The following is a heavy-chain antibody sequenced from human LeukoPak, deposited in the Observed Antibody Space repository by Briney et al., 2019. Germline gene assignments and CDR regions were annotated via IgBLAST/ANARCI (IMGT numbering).Heavy chain of an antibody. V-gene: IGHV3-21*06. D-gene: IGHD3-22*01. CDR1: GLTFDTYT. J-gene: IGHJ4*02. CDR3: WRGYYDSSATATFDY. CDR2: IASDTSYI. Sequence: GGSLRLSCEASGLTFDTYTAKWVRQTPGKGLWCVSCIASDTSYITYADPLKGRCAIFRGNAKNSVFLEMKSLRADDTAIYFCWRGYYDSSATATFDYWGRGTLVTVSS.